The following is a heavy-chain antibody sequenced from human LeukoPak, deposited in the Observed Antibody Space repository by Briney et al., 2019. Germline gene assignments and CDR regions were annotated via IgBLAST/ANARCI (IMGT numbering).Heavy chain of an antibody. CDR2: IKPDGSQK. D-gene: IGHD1-7*01. CDR1: GFTFSTYW. Sequence: GGSLRLSCAASGFTFSTYWMTWVRQAPGKGLEGVANIKPDGSQKFCVDSVKGRFTISRDNAKNSLYLQMNSLGAEDTAVYYCARDSGNFFVDFWGQGTLVTVSA. J-gene: IGHJ4*02. CDR3: ARDSGNFFVDF. V-gene: IGHV3-7*01.